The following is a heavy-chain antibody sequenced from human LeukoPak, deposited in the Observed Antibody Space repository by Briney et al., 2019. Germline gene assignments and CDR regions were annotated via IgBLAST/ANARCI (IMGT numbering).Heavy chain of an antibody. J-gene: IGHJ4*02. CDR3: VKRTSQTGGVFDY. D-gene: IGHD2-8*02. CDR1: GFTFNTYA. Sequence: GGSLRLSCAASGFTFNTYAMTWVRQAPGKGLEWVSAVSSSGGSTHYADSVKGRFTISRDNSKNTLYLQMNSLRAEDTAVYYCVKRTSQTGGVFDYWGQGTLVTVSS. V-gene: IGHV3-23*01. CDR2: VSSSGGST.